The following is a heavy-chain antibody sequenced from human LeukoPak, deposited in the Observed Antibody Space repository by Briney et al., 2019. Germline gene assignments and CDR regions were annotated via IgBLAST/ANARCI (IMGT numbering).Heavy chain of an antibody. CDR2: ISTNNGNT. D-gene: IGHD5-12*01. V-gene: IGHV1-18*01. CDR3: ARGGDSGYEKGTFDY. CDR1: GYTFTSYG. Sequence: GASVKVSCKASGYTFTSYGISWVRQAPGQGLEWMGWISTNNGNTNYPQKLQGRVTMTTDTSTYTAYMELRSLRSDDTAVYYCARGGDSGYEKGTFDYWGQGTLVTVSS. J-gene: IGHJ4*02.